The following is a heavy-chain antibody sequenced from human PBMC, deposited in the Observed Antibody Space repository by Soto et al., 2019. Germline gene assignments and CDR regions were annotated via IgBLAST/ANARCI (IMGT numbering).Heavy chain of an antibody. Sequence: QVQLQESGPGLVKPSQTLCLTCTVSGGSISSGGYYWSWIRQHPGKGLEWIGYIYYSGSTYYNPSLKSRVTISVDTSKNQFSLKLSSVTAADTAVYYCARSVSDDSSGYSLVWYFDYWGQGTLVTVSS. CDR2: IYYSGST. CDR1: GGSISSGGYY. V-gene: IGHV4-31*03. CDR3: ARSVSDDSSGYSLVWYFDY. J-gene: IGHJ4*02. D-gene: IGHD3-22*01.